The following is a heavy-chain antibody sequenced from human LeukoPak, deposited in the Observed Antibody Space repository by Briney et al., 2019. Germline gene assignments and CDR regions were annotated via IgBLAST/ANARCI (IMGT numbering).Heavy chain of an antibody. CDR1: GFTFSSYG. V-gene: IGHV3-30*02. CDR2: IRYDGSNK. Sequence: GSLRLSCAASGFTFSSYGMHWVRQAPGKGLEWVAFIRYDGSNKYYADSVKGRFTISRDNSKNTLYLQMNSLRAEDTAVYYCAKAPPYDFYFDYWGQGTLVTVSS. CDR3: AKAPPYDFYFDY. D-gene: IGHD3-3*01. J-gene: IGHJ4*02.